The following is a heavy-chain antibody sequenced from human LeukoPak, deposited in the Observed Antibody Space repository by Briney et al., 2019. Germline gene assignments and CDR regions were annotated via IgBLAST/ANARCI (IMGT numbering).Heavy chain of an antibody. CDR3: ARDTGYSSSRSPDY. Sequence: PSATLSLTCTVSGYSISSGYYWGWIRQPPGERLEWVGSIHSSGNTYYNPTLKSRVTISVDTSKNQFSLNLTSVTAADAAVYYCARDTGYSSSRSPDYWGQGTLVTVSS. D-gene: IGHD6-13*01. CDR2: IHSSGNT. J-gene: IGHJ4*02. CDR1: GYSISSGYY. V-gene: IGHV4-38-2*02.